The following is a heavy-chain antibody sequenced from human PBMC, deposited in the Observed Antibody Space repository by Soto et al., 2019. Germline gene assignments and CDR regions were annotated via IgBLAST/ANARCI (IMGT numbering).Heavy chain of an antibody. CDR2: IGGRATSA. CDR3: AKSRYSDSSGDYYDF. CDR1: GFTFSNYA. V-gene: IGHV3-23*01. Sequence: GGSLRLSCAASGFTFSNYAMSWVRQAPGKGLEWVSGIGGRATSAYYADSVKGRFAISRDNAYNTLFLQLNSLRAEDTAVYYCAKSRYSDSSGDYYDFWGQGTLVTVSS. D-gene: IGHD3-22*01. J-gene: IGHJ4*02.